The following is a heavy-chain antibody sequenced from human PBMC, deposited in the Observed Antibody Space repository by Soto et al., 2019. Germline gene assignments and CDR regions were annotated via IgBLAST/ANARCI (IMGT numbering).Heavy chain of an antibody. V-gene: IGHV4-59*01. D-gene: IGHD6-19*01. CDR1: GGSISNNY. J-gene: IGHJ4*02. CDR2: IFYSGST. Sequence: SETLSLTSTVSGGSISNNYWSWIRQPPGKGLEWIGYIFYSGSTNYNPSLKSRVTISVDTSKNQFSLNLRSVTAADTAVYYCARGGWSLDYWGQGTLVTVSS. CDR3: ARGGWSLDY.